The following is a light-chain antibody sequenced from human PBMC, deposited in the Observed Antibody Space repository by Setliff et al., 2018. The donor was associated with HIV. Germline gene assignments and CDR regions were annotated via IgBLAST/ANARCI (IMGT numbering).Light chain of an antibody. V-gene: IGLV2-14*03. J-gene: IGLJ1*01. CDR3: SSYTSSSTYV. CDR1: SSDVGGYDY. CDR2: DVV. Sequence: QSALAQPRSVSGSPGHAVTISCTGTSSDVGGYDYVSWYQQLPGKAPKLIIYDVVKRSSGVSNRFSGSKSGNTASLTISGLQAEDEADYFCSSYTSSSTYVFGTGTKVTVL.